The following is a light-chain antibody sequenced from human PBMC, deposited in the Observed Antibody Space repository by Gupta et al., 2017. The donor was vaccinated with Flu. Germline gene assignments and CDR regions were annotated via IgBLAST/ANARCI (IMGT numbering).Light chain of an antibody. CDR1: QSISSC. Sequence: PSPLSASVGDRVTITCRASQSISSCLSWYQQKPGKAPKLLIYLASTLHSGVPSRFSGSGSAVDFTLTINNLQPDDFATYSCQQSYSNPFTFGPGTRVELK. CDR3: QQSYSNPFT. V-gene: IGKV1-39*01. CDR2: LAS. J-gene: IGKJ3*01.